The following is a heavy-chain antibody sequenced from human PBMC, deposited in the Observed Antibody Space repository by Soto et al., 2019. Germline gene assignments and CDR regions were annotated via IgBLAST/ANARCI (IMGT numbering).Heavy chain of an antibody. J-gene: IGHJ6*02. CDR1: GGSISSYY. CDR3: ARGSVTSYYYYGMDG. V-gene: IGHV4-4*07. Sequence: QVQLQESGPGLVKPSETLSLTCTVSGGSISSYYWSWIRQPAGKGLEWIGRIYTSGSTNYNPSHNSRGTMSVDTSQNQFSLKLSSVTAADTAVYYCARGSVTSYYYYGMDGWGQGTTVTVSS. CDR2: IYTSGST. D-gene: IGHD4-4*01.